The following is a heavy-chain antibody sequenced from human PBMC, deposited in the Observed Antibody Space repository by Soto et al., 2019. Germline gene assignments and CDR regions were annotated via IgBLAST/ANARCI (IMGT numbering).Heavy chain of an antibody. V-gene: IGHV3-23*01. J-gene: IGHJ4*02. Sequence: GGSLRLSFVASGFTFSSYAMSWVRQAPGKGLEWVSAISGSGGSTYYADSVKGRFTISRDNSKNTLYLQMNSLRAEDTAVYYCAKVSLVVVVVAATSPSFDYWGQGTLVTVSS. CDR3: AKVSLVVVVVAATSPSFDY. CDR2: ISGSGGST. D-gene: IGHD2-15*01. CDR1: GFTFSSYA.